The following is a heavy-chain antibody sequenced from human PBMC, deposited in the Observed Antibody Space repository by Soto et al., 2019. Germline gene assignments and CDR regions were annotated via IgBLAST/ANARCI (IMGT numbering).Heavy chain of an antibody. Sequence: GESLKISCKGSGYSFTTYWIGWVRQMPGKGLEGMVIIYPGDSDTRYSPSFQGQVTISADKSINTTYLQWSSLKASDTAIYYCARQAAAGKYYYAMDVWGQGTTGTVS. CDR1: GYSFTTYW. D-gene: IGHD6-13*01. CDR3: ARQAAAGKYYYAMDV. V-gene: IGHV5-51*01. J-gene: IGHJ6*02. CDR2: IYPGDSDT.